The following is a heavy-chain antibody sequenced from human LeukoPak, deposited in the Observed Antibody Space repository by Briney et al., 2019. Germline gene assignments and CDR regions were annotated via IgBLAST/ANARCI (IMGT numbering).Heavy chain of an antibody. V-gene: IGHV3-23*01. Sequence: GGSLRLSCAASGFTFSSYAMSWVRQAPGKGREWVSGISGSGGSTYYADSVKGRFTISRDNSKNTLYLQMNSLRAEDTAVYYCAKGDGSGSYGVYWGQGTLVTVSS. J-gene: IGHJ4*02. D-gene: IGHD3-10*01. CDR3: AKGDGSGSYGVY. CDR2: ISGSGGST. CDR1: GFTFSSYA.